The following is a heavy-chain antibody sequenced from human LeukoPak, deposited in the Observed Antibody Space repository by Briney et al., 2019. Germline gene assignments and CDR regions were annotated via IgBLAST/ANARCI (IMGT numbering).Heavy chain of an antibody. CDR1: GFTVSSNF. CDR3: AKSPMIVVVPDY. Sequence: AGGSLRLSCAASGFTVSSNFMSWVRQAPGKGLEWVSVIYGGGSTYYSDSVKGRFTISRDTSKNTVSLQMNSLRAEDTAVYYCAKSPMIVVVPDYWGQGTLVTVSS. CDR2: IYGGGST. D-gene: IGHD3-22*01. V-gene: IGHV3-53*01. J-gene: IGHJ4*02.